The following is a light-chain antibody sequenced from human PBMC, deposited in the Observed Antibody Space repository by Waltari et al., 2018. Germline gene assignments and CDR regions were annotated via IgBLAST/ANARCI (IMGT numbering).Light chain of an antibody. CDR2: SND. CDR3: AAWDDSLDGHVV. CDR1: SSNIGSNP. V-gene: IGLV1-44*01. Sequence: QSVLTQPPSASGTPGHRVTISCSGTSSNIGSNPVNWYQQLPGTAPKLLIYSNDQPPSGVPDRFSGSKSGTSASLAISGLQSEDEADYYCAAWDDSLDGHVVFGGGTKVTVL. J-gene: IGLJ2*01.